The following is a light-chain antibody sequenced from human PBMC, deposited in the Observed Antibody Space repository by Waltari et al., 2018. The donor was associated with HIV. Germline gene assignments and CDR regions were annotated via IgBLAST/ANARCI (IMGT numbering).Light chain of an antibody. J-gene: IGKJ1*01. CDR1: QSILYSANNKNY. V-gene: IGKV4-1*01. Sequence: DIVMIQSPDSLAVSLGERDTNNCKSSQSILYSANNKNYLTWYQQKPGQPPKLLIYWASTRESGVPDRFSGSGSGTDFTLTISSLQAEDVAVYYCQQYYSTPWTFGQGTKVEIK. CDR2: WAS. CDR3: QQYYSTPWT.